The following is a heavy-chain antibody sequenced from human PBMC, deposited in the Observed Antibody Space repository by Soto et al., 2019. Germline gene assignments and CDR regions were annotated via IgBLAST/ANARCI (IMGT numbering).Heavy chain of an antibody. Sequence: PSETLSLTCVVSDYSISNGYYWGRIRQPLGKGLEWIVTFYNRGNTDYNPSLRSRVTISIDTSNNQFSLMRTSVTAADTAFYFCTRGVRGYASYWGPGTLVTVSS. CDR1: DYSISNGYY. J-gene: IGHJ4*02. CDR3: TRGVRGYASY. D-gene: IGHD5-18*01. V-gene: IGHV4-38-2*01. CDR2: FYNRGNT.